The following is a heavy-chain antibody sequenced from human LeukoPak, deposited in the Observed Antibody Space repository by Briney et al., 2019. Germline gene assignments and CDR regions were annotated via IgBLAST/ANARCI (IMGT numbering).Heavy chain of an antibody. J-gene: IGHJ4*02. CDR3: ARVFRGYSYGPFDY. CDR2: INPAGGST. V-gene: IGHV1-46*01. D-gene: IGHD5-18*01. CDR1: GYTFTSYY. Sequence: GASVKVSCKASGYTFTSYYIHWVRQAPGQGLEWMGIINPAGGSTTYAQKFQGSRLTLTRDTSTSTVYMELSSLRSEDTAVYYCARVFRGYSYGPFDYWGQGTLVTVSS.